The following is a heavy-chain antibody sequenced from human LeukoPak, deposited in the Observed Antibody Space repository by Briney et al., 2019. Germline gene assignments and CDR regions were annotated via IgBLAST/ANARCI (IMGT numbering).Heavy chain of an antibody. J-gene: IGHJ3*02. CDR2: MNPNSGNT. V-gene: IGHV1-8*03. CDR3: ARALGYYGSGSYYNAFDI. CDR1: GYTFTSYD. Sequence: ASVKVSCKASGYTFTSYDINWVRQATGQGLEWMRWMNPNSGNTGYAQKFQGRVTITRNTSISTAYMELSSLRSEDTAVYYCARALGYYGSGSYYNAFDIWGQGTMVTVSS. D-gene: IGHD3-10*01.